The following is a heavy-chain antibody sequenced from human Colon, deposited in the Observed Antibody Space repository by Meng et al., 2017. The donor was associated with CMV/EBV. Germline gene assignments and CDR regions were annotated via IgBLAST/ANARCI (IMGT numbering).Heavy chain of an antibody. CDR1: GFPFSGYG. D-gene: IGHD1-14*01. V-gene: IGHV3-33*01. Sequence: SCVAAGFPFSGYGFHWVRQAPGKGLEWVAVIWYDGSNKYYADSVKGRFIISRDNSKNTVYLQMNSLRAEDTAVYYCASPSSSPGPFDLWGRGTLVTVSS. CDR2: IWYDGSNK. CDR3: ASPSSSPGPFDL. J-gene: IGHJ2*01.